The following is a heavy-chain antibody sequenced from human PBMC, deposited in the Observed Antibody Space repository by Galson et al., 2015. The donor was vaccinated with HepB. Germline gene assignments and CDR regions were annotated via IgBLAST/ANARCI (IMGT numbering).Heavy chain of an antibody. CDR3: AMEGCSGGSCYGYYYYYGMDV. CDR2: ISSSSSYI. CDR1: GFTFSSYS. Sequence: SLRLSCAASGFTFSSYSMNWVRQAPGKGLQWVPSISSSSSYIYYADSVKGRFTISRDNAKNSLYLQMNSLRAEDTAVYYCAMEGCSGGSCYGYYYYYGMDVWGQGTTVTVPS. D-gene: IGHD2-15*01. V-gene: IGHV3-21*01. J-gene: IGHJ6*02.